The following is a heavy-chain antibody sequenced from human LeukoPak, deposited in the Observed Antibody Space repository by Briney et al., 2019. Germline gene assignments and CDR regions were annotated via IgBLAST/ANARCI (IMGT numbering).Heavy chain of an antibody. Sequence: SETLSLTCAVYGGSFSGYYWSWIRQPPGKGLEWIGEINHSGSTNYNPSLKSRVTISVDTSKNQFSLKLSSVTAADTAVYYCARRGWGSYRYYPPHNWFDPWGQGTLVTVSS. CDR2: INHSGST. D-gene: IGHD3-16*02. V-gene: IGHV4-34*01. J-gene: IGHJ5*02. CDR1: GGSFSGYY. CDR3: ARRGWGSYRYYPPHNWFDP.